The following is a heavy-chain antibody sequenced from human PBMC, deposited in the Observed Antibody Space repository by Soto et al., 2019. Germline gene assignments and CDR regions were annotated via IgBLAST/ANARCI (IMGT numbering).Heavy chain of an antibody. Sequence: KAGGSLRLSCAASGFTFSNAWMSWVRQAPGKGLEWVGRIKSKTDGGTTDYAAPVKGRFTISRDDSKNTLYLQMNSLKTEDTAVYYCTTARVYSSAGDRRGGQGTLVTVSS. V-gene: IGHV3-15*01. D-gene: IGHD6-25*01. CDR1: GFTFSNAW. CDR2: IKSKTDGGTT. CDR3: TTARVYSSAGDRR. J-gene: IGHJ4*02.